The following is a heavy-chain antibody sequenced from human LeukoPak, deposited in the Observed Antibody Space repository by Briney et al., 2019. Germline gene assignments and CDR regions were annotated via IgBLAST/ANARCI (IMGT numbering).Heavy chain of an antibody. CDR2: ISSSGSTI. J-gene: IGHJ4*02. CDR3: ARERYYDFWSGYYAFDH. V-gene: IGHV3-11*04. D-gene: IGHD3-3*01. Sequence: GGSLRLSCAASGFTFSDYYMSWIRQAPGKGLEWVSYISSSGSTIYYADSVKGRFTISRDNAKNSLYLQMNSLRAEDTAVYYCARERYYDFWSGYYAFDHWGQGTLVTVSS. CDR1: GFTFSDYY.